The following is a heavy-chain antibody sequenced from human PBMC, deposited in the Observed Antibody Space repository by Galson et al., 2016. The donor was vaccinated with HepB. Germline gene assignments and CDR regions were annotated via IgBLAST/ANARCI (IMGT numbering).Heavy chain of an antibody. D-gene: IGHD6-19*01. CDR1: GFSFSPFW. J-gene: IGHJ4*02. Sequence: SLRLSCAASGFSFSPFWMGWVRQAPGKGLEWVAAINQDGSGTYYVDSVKGRFTISRDNGKNSLSLQMNSLRGDDTAVYYCVSGYTSGLWGQGTLVTVSS. CDR3: VSGYTSGL. CDR2: INQDGSGT. V-gene: IGHV3-7*02.